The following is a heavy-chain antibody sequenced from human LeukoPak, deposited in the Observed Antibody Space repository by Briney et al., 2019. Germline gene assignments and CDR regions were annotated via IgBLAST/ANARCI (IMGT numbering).Heavy chain of an antibody. V-gene: IGHV3-53*01. Sequence: QAGGSLRLSCEVSGFTVSTSFMTWVRQAPGKGLEWVSVVYSGGNTYVADSVKGRFTMSRDNSRNTIYLQMNSLRVEDTAVYYRAGTMATVFPYFDYWGQGTLVTVSS. CDR1: GFTVSTSF. D-gene: IGHD5-24*01. J-gene: IGHJ4*02. CDR2: VYSGGNT. CDR3: AGTMATVFPYFDY.